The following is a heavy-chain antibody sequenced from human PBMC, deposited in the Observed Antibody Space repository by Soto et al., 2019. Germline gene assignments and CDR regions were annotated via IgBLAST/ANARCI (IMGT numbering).Heavy chain of an antibody. J-gene: IGHJ4*02. Sequence: GGSLRLSCTTSGFTFGDYGVNWVRQAPGKGLEWVGFIRGRASGGTTEYAASVKGRFTISSDDSKSVVYLQMDSLKTEDTAVYYCNRRANSGSYSGYWGQGTLVTVSS. CDR2: IRGRASGGTT. CDR3: NRRANSGSYSGY. D-gene: IGHD1-26*01. V-gene: IGHV3-49*04. CDR1: GFTFGDYG.